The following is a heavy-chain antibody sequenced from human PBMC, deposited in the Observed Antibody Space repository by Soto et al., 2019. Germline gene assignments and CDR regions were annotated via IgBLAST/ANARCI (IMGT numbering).Heavy chain of an antibody. Sequence: SETLSLTCTVSGGSISSGGYYWSWIRQHPGKGLEWIGYIYYSGSTYYNPSLKSRVTISVDTSKNQFSLKLSSVTAADTAVYYCARVRALTQRGYCSSTSCYLPSGMDVWGQGTTVTVSS. D-gene: IGHD2-2*01. CDR2: IYYSGST. CDR1: GGSISSGGYY. J-gene: IGHJ6*02. V-gene: IGHV4-31*03. CDR3: ARVRALTQRGYCSSTSCYLPSGMDV.